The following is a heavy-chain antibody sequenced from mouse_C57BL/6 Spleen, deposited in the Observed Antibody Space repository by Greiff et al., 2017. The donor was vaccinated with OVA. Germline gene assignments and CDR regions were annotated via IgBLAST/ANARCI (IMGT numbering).Heavy chain of an antibody. CDR1: GYTFTDYY. V-gene: IGHV1-26*01. CDR3: ARYLYYYGSSSYWYFDV. Sequence: VQLQQSGPELVKPGASVKISCKASGYTFTDYYMNWVKQSHGKSLEWIGDINPNNGGTSYNQKFKGKATLTVDKSSRTAYMELRSLTSEDSAVYYCARYLYYYGSSSYWYFDVWGTGTTVTVSS. D-gene: IGHD1-1*01. J-gene: IGHJ1*03. CDR2: INPNNGGT.